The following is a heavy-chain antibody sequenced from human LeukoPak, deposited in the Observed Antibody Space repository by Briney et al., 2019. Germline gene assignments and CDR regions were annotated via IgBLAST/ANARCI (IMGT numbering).Heavy chain of an antibody. CDR1: GGTFSSYA. CDR3: ARLGTPPSYWYFDL. V-gene: IGHV1-69*06. CDR2: IIPIFVTA. J-gene: IGHJ2*01. D-gene: IGHD2-15*01. Sequence: ASVKVSCKASGGTFSSYAISWVRQAPGQGLEWMGGIIPIFVTANYAQKFQGRVTITADKSTSTAYMELSSLRSEDTAVYYCARLGTPPSYWYFDLWGRGTLVTVSS.